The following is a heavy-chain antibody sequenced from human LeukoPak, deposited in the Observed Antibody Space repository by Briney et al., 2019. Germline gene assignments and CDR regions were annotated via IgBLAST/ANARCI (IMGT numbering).Heavy chain of an antibody. D-gene: IGHD1-26*01. V-gene: IGHV4-59*08. CDR3: ARRRNSGCYDY. CDR2: IYYSGST. J-gene: IGHJ4*02. Sequence: PSETLSLTCTVSGGSISSYYWSWIRQPPGKGLEWIGYIYYSGSTNYNPSLRSRVIISGDTSKNQFSLKLSSVTAADTAIYYCARRRNSGCYDYWGQGTLVSVSS. CDR1: GGSISSYY.